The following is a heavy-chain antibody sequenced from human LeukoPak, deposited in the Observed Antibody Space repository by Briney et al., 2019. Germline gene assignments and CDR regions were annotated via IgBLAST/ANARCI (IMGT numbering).Heavy chain of an antibody. D-gene: IGHD1-1*01. V-gene: IGHV1-69*01. CDR3: ARGLGSRVQYSWLNP. J-gene: IGHJ5*02. CDR1: GGTFSSYA. Sequence: GASVKVSCKASGGTFSSYAFSWVRQAPGQGLEWMGGIIPIFGTANYAQKFQGRVTITADESTSTAYMELSSLRSEDTAVYYCARGLGSRVQYSWLNPWGQGTLVTVSS. CDR2: IIPIFGTA.